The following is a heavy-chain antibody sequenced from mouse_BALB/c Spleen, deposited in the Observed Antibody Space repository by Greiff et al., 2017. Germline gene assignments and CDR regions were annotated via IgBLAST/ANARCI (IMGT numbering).Heavy chain of an antibody. J-gene: IGHJ4*01. CDR3: TRGDGYYKDYYAMDY. Sequence: EVKLVESGGGLVQPGGSMKLSCVASGFTFSNYWMNWVRQSPEKGLEWVAEIRLKSNNYATHYAESVKGRFTISRDDSKSSVYLQMNNLRAEDTGIYYCTRGDGYYKDYYAMDYWGQGTSVTVSS. V-gene: IGHV6-6*02. D-gene: IGHD2-3*01. CDR1: GFTFSNYW. CDR2: IRLKSNNYAT.